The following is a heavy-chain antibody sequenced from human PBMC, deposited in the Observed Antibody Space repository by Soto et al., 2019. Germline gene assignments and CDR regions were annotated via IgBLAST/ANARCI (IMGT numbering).Heavy chain of an antibody. V-gene: IGHV1-58*01. Sequence: GTSVKVSCKDSGFTYTSTAGQWVRQARGQRLEWIGWIVVGSGNTNYAQKFQERVTITRDMSTSTAYMELSSLRSEDTAVYYCAAGHVVVVAATGSPLDFDYWGQGTLVTVSS. CDR1: GFTYTSTA. J-gene: IGHJ4*02. D-gene: IGHD2-15*01. CDR3: AAGHVVVVAATGSPLDFDY. CDR2: IVVGSGNT.